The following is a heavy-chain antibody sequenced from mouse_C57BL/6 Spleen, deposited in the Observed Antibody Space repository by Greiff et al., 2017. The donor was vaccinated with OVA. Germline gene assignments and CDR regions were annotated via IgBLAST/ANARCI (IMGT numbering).Heavy chain of an antibody. J-gene: IGHJ2*01. Sequence: VQLQQSGPELVKPGASVKIPCKASGYTFTDYNMDWVKQSHGKSLEWIGDINPNNGGTIYNQKFKGKATLTVDKSSSTAYMELRSLTSEDTAVYYCARLGDGKGTYYFDYWGQGTTLTVSS. CDR2: INPNNGGT. D-gene: IGHD2-3*01. CDR1: GYTFTDYN. V-gene: IGHV1-18*01. CDR3: ARLGDGKGTYYFDY.